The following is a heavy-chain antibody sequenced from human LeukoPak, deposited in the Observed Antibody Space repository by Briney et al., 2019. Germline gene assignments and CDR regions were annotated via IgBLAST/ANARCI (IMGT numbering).Heavy chain of an antibody. D-gene: IGHD3-10*01. V-gene: IGHV3-30*18. CDR3: AKVLQLLWFGELLSGYMDV. CDR1: GFTFSSYG. CDR2: ISYDGSNK. J-gene: IGHJ6*03. Sequence: GGSLRLSCAASGFTFSSYGMHWVHQAPGKGLEWVAVISYDGSNKYYADSVKGRFTISRDNSKNTLYLQMNSLRAEDTAVYYCAKVLQLLWFGELLSGYMDVWGKGTTVTISS.